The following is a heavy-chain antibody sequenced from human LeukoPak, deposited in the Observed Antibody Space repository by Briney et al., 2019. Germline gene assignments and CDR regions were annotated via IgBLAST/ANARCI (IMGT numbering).Heavy chain of an antibody. V-gene: IGHV4-59*08. Sequence: SETLSLTCTVSGGSISSYYWSWIRQLPGKGLEWIGYIYYSGSTNYNPSLKSRVTISVDTSKNQFSLKLSSVTAADTAVYYCARTNSYDFWSGYYFDYWGQGTLVTVSS. CDR3: ARTNSYDFWSGYYFDY. CDR2: IYYSGST. D-gene: IGHD3-3*01. CDR1: GGSISSYY. J-gene: IGHJ4*02.